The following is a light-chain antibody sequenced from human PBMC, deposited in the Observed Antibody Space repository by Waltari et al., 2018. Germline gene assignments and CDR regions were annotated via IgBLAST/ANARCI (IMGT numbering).Light chain of an antibody. Sequence: DIQMTPSPSALSDSVGDRVIFSCRASQSISKWLAWYQQKPGKAPKLLIYKASTLESGVPSRFSGGGSGKEVTLTISSLQPEDFATYDCQQYNSDSLLSFGGGTKVEIK. J-gene: IGKJ4*01. CDR1: QSISKW. CDR2: KAS. V-gene: IGKV1-5*03. CDR3: QQYNSDSLLS.